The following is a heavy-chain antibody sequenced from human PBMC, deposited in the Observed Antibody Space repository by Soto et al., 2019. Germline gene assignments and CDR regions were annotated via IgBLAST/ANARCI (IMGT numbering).Heavy chain of an antibody. CDR2: IRSKAYGGTT. D-gene: IGHD3-3*01. CDR1: GFTFGDYA. V-gene: IGHV3-49*03. J-gene: IGHJ4*02. Sequence: GGSLRLSCTASGFTFGDYAMSWFRQAPGKGLEWVGFIRSKAYGGTTEYAASVKGRFTISRDDSKSIAYLQMNSLKTEDTAVYYCTRFRPRYYDFWSGYPPFDYWGQGTLVTVSS. CDR3: TRFRPRYYDFWSGYPPFDY.